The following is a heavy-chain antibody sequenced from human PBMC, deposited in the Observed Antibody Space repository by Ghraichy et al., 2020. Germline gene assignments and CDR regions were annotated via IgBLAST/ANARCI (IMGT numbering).Heavy chain of an antibody. CDR2: SHYNGST. CDR3: AKGRLRSALDI. Sequence: SETLSLTCTVSGGSISSPYCGWIRQPPGKGLEWIGFSHYNGSTNSNPSLKSRVTISIDTSQNQFSLKLTSVTAADTAVYYCAKGRLRSALDIWGQGTMVTVSS. CDR1: GGSISSPY. V-gene: IGHV4-59*11. J-gene: IGHJ3*02. D-gene: IGHD2-15*01.